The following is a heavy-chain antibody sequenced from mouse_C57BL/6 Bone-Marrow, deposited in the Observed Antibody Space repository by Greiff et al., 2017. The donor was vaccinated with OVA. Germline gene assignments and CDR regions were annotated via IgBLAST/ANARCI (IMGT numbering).Heavy chain of an antibody. D-gene: IGHD1-1*01. V-gene: IGHV1-81*01. Sequence: QVQLQQSGAELARPGASVKLSCKASGYTFTSYGISWVKQRTGQGLEWIGEIYPRSGNTYYNEKFKGKATLTADKSSSTAYMELRSLTSEDSAVYYCASGGYGSSYKDYWGQGTTVTVSS. CDR3: ASGGYGSSYKDY. J-gene: IGHJ2*01. CDR1: GYTFTSYG. CDR2: IYPRSGNT.